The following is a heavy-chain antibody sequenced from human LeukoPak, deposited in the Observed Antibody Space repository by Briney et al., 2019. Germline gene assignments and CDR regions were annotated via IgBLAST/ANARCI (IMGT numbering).Heavy chain of an antibody. D-gene: IGHD4/OR15-4a*01. Sequence: GGSLRLSFAASGFTFDDYAMHWVRQAPGKGLEWVSGISWNSGSIGYADSVKGRFTISRDNAKNSLYLQMNSLRAEDMALYYCAKAQLPLTTIVPTEGFDYWGQGTLVTVSS. V-gene: IGHV3-9*03. CDR3: AKAQLPLTTIVPTEGFDY. CDR2: ISWNSGSI. CDR1: GFTFDDYA. J-gene: IGHJ4*02.